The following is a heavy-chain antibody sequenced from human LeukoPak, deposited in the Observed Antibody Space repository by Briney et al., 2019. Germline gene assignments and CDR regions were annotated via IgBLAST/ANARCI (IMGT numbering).Heavy chain of an antibody. V-gene: IGHV3-30-3*01. J-gene: IGHJ4*02. D-gene: IGHD4-23*01. Sequence: QSGGSLRLSCAASGFTFSSYAMHWVRQAPGKGLEWVAVISYDGSNKYYADSVKGRFTISRDNAKNSLYLQMNSLRAEDTALYYCAKDIARKSTVVNHWGQGTLVTVSS. CDR2: ISYDGSNK. CDR3: AKDIARKSTVVNH. CDR1: GFTFSSYA.